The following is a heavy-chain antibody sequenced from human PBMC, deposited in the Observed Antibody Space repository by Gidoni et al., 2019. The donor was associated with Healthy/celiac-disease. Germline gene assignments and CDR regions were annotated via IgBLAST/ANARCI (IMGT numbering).Heavy chain of an antibody. Sequence: EVQLVESGGGLVQPGGSLRLSCAASGFTFSSYWMSWVRQAPGKGLEWVDNIKQDGSEKYYVDSVKGRFTISRDNAKNSLYLQMNSLRAEDTAVYYCARGLYCSGGSCYRYDYYGMDVWGQGTTVTVSS. CDR2: IKQDGSEK. D-gene: IGHD2-15*01. J-gene: IGHJ6*02. V-gene: IGHV3-7*01. CDR1: GFTFSSYW. CDR3: ARGLYCSGGSCYRYDYYGMDV.